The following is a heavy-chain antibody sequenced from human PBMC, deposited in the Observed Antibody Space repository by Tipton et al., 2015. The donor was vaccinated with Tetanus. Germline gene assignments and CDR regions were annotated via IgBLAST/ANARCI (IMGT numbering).Heavy chain of an antibody. V-gene: IGHV4-61*01. Sequence: TLSLTCTVSGDSITSSKYSWNWIRQPPGKGLEWIGYISYSGSTNSNYSLKSRITISQDTSNNQFSLKLTSVTAADTAVYYCARANYDFPKKGPFDSWGKGALVIVSS. CDR3: ARANYDFPKKGPFDS. CDR2: ISYSGST. D-gene: IGHD3-3*01. CDR1: GDSITSSKYS. J-gene: IGHJ4*02.